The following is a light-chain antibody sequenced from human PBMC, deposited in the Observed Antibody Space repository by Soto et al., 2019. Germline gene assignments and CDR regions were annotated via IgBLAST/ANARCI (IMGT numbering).Light chain of an antibody. CDR3: QQYNNWPYT. Sequence: EIVMTQSPATLAVSPGERAALSCRASQSVSSNFAWYQQKPGQAPRLLIYGASSRATGTPARFSGSGSVTEFTLTISSLQSEDFAVSYCQQYNNWPYTFGLGTKLEMK. CDR2: GAS. CDR1: QSVSSN. V-gene: IGKV3-15*01. J-gene: IGKJ2*01.